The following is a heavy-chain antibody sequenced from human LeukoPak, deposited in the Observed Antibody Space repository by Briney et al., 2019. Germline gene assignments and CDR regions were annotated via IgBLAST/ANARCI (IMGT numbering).Heavy chain of an antibody. V-gene: IGHV3-11*01. Sequence: LSLTCAVSGGSISSSNWWSWIRQAPGKGLEWVSYISSSGSTIYYADSVKGRFTISRDNAKNSLYLQMNSLRAEDTAVYYCARDARQQLVERFDYWGQGTLVTVSS. CDR2: ISSSGSTI. J-gene: IGHJ4*02. CDR1: GGSISSSNW. CDR3: ARDARQQLVERFDY. D-gene: IGHD6-13*01.